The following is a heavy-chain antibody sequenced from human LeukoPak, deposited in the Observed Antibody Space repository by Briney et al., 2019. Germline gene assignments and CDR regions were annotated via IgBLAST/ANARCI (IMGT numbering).Heavy chain of an antibody. V-gene: IGHV3-7*03. D-gene: IGHD4-17*01. CDR1: GFTFSSYW. J-gene: IGHJ6*02. CDR3: AGIGWDYGDYRPYYYYYYGMDV. Sequence: GGSLRLSCAASGFTFSSYWTSWVRQAPGKGLEWVANIKQDGSEKYYVDSVKGRFTISRDNAKNSLYLQMNSLRAEDTAVYYCAGIGWDYGDYRPYYYYYYGMDVWGQGTTVTVSS. CDR2: IKQDGSEK.